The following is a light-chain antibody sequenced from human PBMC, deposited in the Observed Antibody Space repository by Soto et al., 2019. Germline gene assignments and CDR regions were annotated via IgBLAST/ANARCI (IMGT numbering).Light chain of an antibody. Sequence: EIVMTQSPVALSVSPGERAALSCRASQSVGRNFAWYQQRPGQAPSVLIYVISSRATGVPARFSGSGSGTDFILTISSLQSEDFAVYYCQQYNNWPYTFGQGTRLEIK. V-gene: IGKV3-15*01. CDR2: VIS. CDR3: QQYNNWPYT. J-gene: IGKJ2*01. CDR1: QSVGRN.